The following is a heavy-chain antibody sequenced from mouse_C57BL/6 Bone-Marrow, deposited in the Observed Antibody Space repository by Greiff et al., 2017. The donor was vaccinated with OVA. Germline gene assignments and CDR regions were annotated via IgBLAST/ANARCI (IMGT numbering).Heavy chain of an antibody. J-gene: IGHJ3*01. D-gene: IGHD4-1*01. CDR2: ISSGGSYT. V-gene: IGHV5-6*01. CDR1: GFTFSSYG. CDR3: ARPLTGTAWFAY. Sequence: EVMLVESGGDLVKPGGSLKLSCAASGFTFSSYGMSWVRQTPDKRLEWVATISSGGSYTYYPDSVKGRFTISRDNAKNTLYLQMSSLKSEDTAMYYCARPLTGTAWFAYWGQGTLVTVSA.